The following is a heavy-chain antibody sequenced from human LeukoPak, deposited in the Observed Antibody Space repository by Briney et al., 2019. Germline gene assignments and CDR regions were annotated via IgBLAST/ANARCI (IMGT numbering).Heavy chain of an antibody. D-gene: IGHD6-19*01. CDR3: ARKHSSGWYDALGY. J-gene: IGHJ4*02. CDR2: ISSSGSTI. V-gene: IGHV3-11*01. CDR1: GFTFSDYY. Sequence: GGSLRLSCAASGFTFSDYYMSWIRQAPGKGLEWVSYISSSGSTIYYADSVKGRLTISRDNAKNSLYLQMNSLRAEDTAVYYCARKHSSGWYDALGYWGQGTLVTVSS.